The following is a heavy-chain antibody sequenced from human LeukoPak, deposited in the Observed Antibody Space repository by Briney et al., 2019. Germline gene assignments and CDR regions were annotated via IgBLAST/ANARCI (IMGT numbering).Heavy chain of an antibody. V-gene: IGHV3-7*01. D-gene: IGHD3-22*01. CDR2: IKQDGSEK. CDR3: ASNYYDSSGYDY. J-gene: IGHJ4*02. Sequence: PGGSLRLSCAASGFTLRTYWMSWVRQAPGKGLEWVAKIKQDGSEKYYVDSVKGRFTISRDNAKNSLYLQMNSLRAEDTAVYYCASNYYDSSGYDYWGQGTLVTVSS. CDR1: GFTLRTYW.